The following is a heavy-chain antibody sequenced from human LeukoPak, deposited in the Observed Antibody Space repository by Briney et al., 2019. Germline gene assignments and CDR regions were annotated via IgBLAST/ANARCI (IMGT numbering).Heavy chain of an antibody. V-gene: IGHV1-2*02. J-gene: IGHJ4*02. D-gene: IGHD3-22*01. CDR1: GYTFTGYY. CDR2: INPNSGGT. CDR3: ARGANYYDTSGYLFDTDY. Sequence: ASVKVSCKASGYTFTGYYMHWVRQAPGQGLEWMGWINPNSGGTNYAQKFQGRVTMTRDTSISTAYTELSRLRSDDTAVYYCARGANYYDTSGYLFDTDYWGQGTLATVSS.